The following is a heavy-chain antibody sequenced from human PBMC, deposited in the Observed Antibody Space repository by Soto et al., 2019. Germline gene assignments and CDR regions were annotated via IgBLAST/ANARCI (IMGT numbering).Heavy chain of an antibody. J-gene: IGHJ6*02. V-gene: IGHV1-46*01. Sequence: QVQLVQSGAEVKKPGASVKVSCKASGYTFTNYYMHWVRQAPGQGLEWLGVINPSGGSTTYAQKFEGRVTVTRDPSTSTVHVDLSSLSSDDPAVYYWGGEAGGGGGYIPAHTYYGMDVWGQGTTVTVSS. D-gene: IGHD5-12*01. CDR3: GGEAGGGGGYIPAHTYYGMDV. CDR2: INPSGGST. CDR1: GYTFTNYY.